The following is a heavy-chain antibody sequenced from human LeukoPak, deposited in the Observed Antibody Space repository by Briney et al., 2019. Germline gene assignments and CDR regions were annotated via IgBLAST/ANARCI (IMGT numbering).Heavy chain of an antibody. CDR1: GYTFTSYG. V-gene: IGHV1-18*01. J-gene: IGHJ6*03. CDR3: ASSETDYYYYYYMDV. D-gene: IGHD1-14*01. CDR2: ISAYNGNT. Sequence: ASVKVSCKASGYTFTSYGISWVRQAPGQGLEWMGWISAYNGNTNYAQKLQGRVTMTTDTSTSTAYMELRSLRSDDTAVYYCASSETDYYYYYYMDVRGKGTTVTVSS.